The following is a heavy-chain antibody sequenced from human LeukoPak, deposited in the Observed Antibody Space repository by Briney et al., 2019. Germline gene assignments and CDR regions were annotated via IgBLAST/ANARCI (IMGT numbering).Heavy chain of an antibody. J-gene: IGHJ4*02. CDR3: ASHSGGYAY. D-gene: IGHD5-12*01. V-gene: IGHV4-59*12. Sequence: SETLSLTCIVSGGSISSYYWSWIRQPPGKGLEWIGYVYYSGGTYYNPSLKSRVTISVDTSKNQFSLKLSSVTAADTAVYYCASHSGGYAYWGQGTLVTVSS. CDR1: GGSISSYY. CDR2: VYYSGGT.